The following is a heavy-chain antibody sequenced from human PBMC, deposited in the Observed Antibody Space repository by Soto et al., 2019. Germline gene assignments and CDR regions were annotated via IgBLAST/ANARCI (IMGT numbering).Heavy chain of an antibody. CDR1: GYTFSSFH. J-gene: IGHJ4*03. Sequence: QVQLVQSGAEVKKPGASVTVSCTTSGYTFSSFHMHSVRQAPGQGLEWMGGIDPTRANTVHAQKFQGTITMTRDTPTRKFYLELSSLTSEDTAVYYCARLDTGTPPCYYYCWGQGTLGTGSS. CDR2: IDPTRANT. CDR3: ARLDTGTPPCYYYC. V-gene: IGHV1-46*01.